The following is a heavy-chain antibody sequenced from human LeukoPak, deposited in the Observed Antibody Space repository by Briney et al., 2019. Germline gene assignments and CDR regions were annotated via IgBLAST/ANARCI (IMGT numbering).Heavy chain of an antibody. J-gene: IGHJ4*02. D-gene: IGHD3-16*02. Sequence: ASVKVSCKASGYTFSSYDINWVRQAAGQGLEWMGWMNPNSGNTGYAQKLQGRVTMTRNTSITRAYMELSSLRFEDTAVYYCARGPYRRLDYWGQGTLVTVSS. V-gene: IGHV1-8*01. CDR3: ARGPYRRLDY. CDR2: MNPNSGNT. CDR1: GYTFSSYD.